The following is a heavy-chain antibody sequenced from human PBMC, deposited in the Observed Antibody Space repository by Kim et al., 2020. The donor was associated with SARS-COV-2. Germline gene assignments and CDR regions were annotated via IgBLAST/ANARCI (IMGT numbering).Heavy chain of an antibody. D-gene: IGHD4-17*01. V-gene: IGHV4-34*13. J-gene: IGHJ6*03. CDR3: AKATTGHYYYMDV. Sequence: YNPSPQSRVAISIDTSKDQFSLKLSSVPAADTAVYYCAKATTGHYYYMDVWGKGTTVTVSS.